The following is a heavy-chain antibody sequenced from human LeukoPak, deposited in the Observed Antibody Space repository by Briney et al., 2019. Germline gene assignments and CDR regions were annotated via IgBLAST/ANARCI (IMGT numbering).Heavy chain of an antibody. D-gene: IGHD2-21*02. V-gene: IGHV5-51*01. CDR1: GYSFTSYW. Sequence: GESLKISCKGSGYSFTSYWIGWVRQMPGKGLEWMGIIYPGDSDTRYSPSFQGQVTISADKSISTAYLQWSSLKASDTAMYYCARLRLTTIQVPLHYFDYWGQGTLVTVSS. CDR3: ARLRLTTIQVPLHYFDY. CDR2: IYPGDSDT. J-gene: IGHJ4*02.